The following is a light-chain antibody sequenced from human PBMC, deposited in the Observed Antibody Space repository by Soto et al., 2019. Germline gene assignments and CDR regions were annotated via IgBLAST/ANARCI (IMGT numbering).Light chain of an antibody. CDR2: KSS. CDR1: QSISSW. V-gene: IGKV1-5*03. CDR3: QQHHTCPLT. Sequence: DIQMTQSPSPLSASVGDRVTITFRASQSISSWLAWYQQKAGKAPKLLIYKSSSIEGGIPSSFGGSEPGSGSNITNNTQLPDDVATDYGQQHHTCPLTFGRGTTV. J-gene: IGKJ4*01.